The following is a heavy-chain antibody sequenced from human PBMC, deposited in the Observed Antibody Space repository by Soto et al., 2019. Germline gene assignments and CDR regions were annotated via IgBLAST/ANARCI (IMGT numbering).Heavy chain of an antibody. CDR3: ARDTDRSGGSCYYYGMDV. CDR2: ISSSSSYI. J-gene: IGHJ6*02. CDR1: GFTFSSYS. D-gene: IGHD2-15*01. Sequence: GGSLRLSCAASGFTFSSYSMNWVRQAPGKGLEWVSSISSSSSYIYYADSVKGRFTISRDNAKNSLYLQMNSLRAEDTAVYYCARDTDRSGGSCYYYGMDVWGQGTTVTVSS. V-gene: IGHV3-21*01.